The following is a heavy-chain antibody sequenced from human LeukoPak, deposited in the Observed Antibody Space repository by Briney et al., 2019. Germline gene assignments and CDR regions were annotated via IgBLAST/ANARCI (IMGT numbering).Heavy chain of an antibody. V-gene: IGHV3-30*04. CDR2: ISYDGSNK. CDR1: GFTFSSYA. J-gene: IGHJ4*02. Sequence: QTGRSLRLSCAASGFTFSSYAMHWVRQAPGEGLEWVAVISYDGSNKYYADSVKGRFTISRDNSKNTLYLQMNSLRAEDTAVYYCARASGYSYGPRGNYFDYWGQGTLVTVSS. CDR3: ARASGYSYGPRGNYFDY. D-gene: IGHD5-18*01.